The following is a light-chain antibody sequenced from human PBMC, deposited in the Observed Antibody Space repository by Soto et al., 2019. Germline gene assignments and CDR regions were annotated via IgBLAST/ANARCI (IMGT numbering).Light chain of an antibody. J-gene: IGKJ4*01. V-gene: IGKV1-9*01. CDR1: QAISSW. Sequence: DIQITQSPSTLSGSVVDRVTITFLASQAISSWLAWYQQKPGKAPKLLIYAASTLQSGVPSRFSGSGSGTEFTLTISSLQPEDFATYYCQKLNSYPLNCGGGNTGAIK. CDR3: QKLNSYPLN. CDR2: AAS.